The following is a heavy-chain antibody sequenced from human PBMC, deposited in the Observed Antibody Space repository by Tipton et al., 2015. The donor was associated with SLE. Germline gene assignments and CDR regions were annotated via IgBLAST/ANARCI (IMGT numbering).Heavy chain of an antibody. CDR3: ARNGGNYYMDV. CDR2: IWYDGSNK. V-gene: IGHV3-33*01. Sequence: QVQLVQSGGGVVQPGRSLRLSCAASGFTFSSYGMHWVRQAPGKGLVWVAIIWYDGSNKYYADSVKGRFTISRDNSKNTLYLEMRSLRAEDTAVFYCARNGGNYYMDVWGKGTTVTVSS. D-gene: IGHD3-16*01. J-gene: IGHJ6*03. CDR1: GFTFSSYG.